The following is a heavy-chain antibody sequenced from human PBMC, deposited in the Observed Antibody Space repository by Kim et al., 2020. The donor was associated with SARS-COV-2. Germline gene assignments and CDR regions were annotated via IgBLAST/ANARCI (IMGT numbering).Heavy chain of an antibody. J-gene: IGHJ6*02. V-gene: IGHV3-7*04. CDR3: ARGTATGHYYYYGLDV. Sequence: SVKGRFTIFRDTDKNALYLQMNGLRAEDTAVYYCARGTATGHYYYYGLDVWGQGTTVTVSS. D-gene: IGHD1-26*01.